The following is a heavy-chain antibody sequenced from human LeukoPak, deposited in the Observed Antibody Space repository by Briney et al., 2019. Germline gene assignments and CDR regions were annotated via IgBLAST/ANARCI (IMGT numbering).Heavy chain of an antibody. J-gene: IGHJ4*02. CDR2: ISYDGSNK. CDR1: EFTFSSYG. Sequence: GRSLRLSCAASEFTFSSYGMHWVRQAPGKGLEWVAVISYDGSNKYYADSVKGRFTISRDNSKNTLYLQMNSLRAEDTAVYYCAKDKGLTMVRGVKEWGQGTLVTVSS. D-gene: IGHD3-10*01. V-gene: IGHV3-30*18. CDR3: AKDKGLTMVRGVKE.